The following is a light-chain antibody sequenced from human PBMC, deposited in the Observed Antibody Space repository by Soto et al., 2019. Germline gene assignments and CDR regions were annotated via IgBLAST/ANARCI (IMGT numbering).Light chain of an antibody. CDR3: QQPYSTPRT. CDR2: AAS. J-gene: IGKJ1*01. CDR1: QTISSY. Sequence: DIQMTQSPSSLSASVGDRVTITCRTSQTISSYLNWYQQKPGKAPKLLIYAASSLQSGVPSRFSGGGSGTDFTLPISSLQPEDLAIYFCQQPYSTPRTFGQGTKVEIK. V-gene: IGKV1-39*01.